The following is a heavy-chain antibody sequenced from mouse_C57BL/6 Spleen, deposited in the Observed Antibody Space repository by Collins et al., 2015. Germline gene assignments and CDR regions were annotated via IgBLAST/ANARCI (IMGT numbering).Heavy chain of an antibody. CDR2: IDPETGGT. Sequence: QVQLQQSGAEPVRPGASVTLSCKASGYTFTDXKMHWVKQTPVHGLEWIGVIDPETGGTAYNQKFKDKAILTADKSSSTAYMELRSLTSEDSAVYYCTRWEAYFYGSSPYYFDYWGQGTTLTVSS. V-gene: IGHV1-15*01. D-gene: IGHD1-1*01. CDR3: TRWEAYFYGSSPYYFDY. CDR1: GYTFTDXK. J-gene: IGHJ2*01.